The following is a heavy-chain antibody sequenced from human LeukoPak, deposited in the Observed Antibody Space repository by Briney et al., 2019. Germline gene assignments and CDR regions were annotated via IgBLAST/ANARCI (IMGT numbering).Heavy chain of an antibody. CDR3: ARESSIAVAGKGRDAFDI. Sequence: GGSLRLSCAASGFTFSSLSMNWVRQAPGKGLEWVSYISSSSSTIYYADSVKGRFTISRDNAKNSLYLQMNSLRAEDTAVYYCARESSIAVAGKGRDAFDIWGQGTMVTVSS. CDR1: GFTFSSLS. CDR2: ISSSSSTI. J-gene: IGHJ3*02. D-gene: IGHD6-19*01. V-gene: IGHV3-48*01.